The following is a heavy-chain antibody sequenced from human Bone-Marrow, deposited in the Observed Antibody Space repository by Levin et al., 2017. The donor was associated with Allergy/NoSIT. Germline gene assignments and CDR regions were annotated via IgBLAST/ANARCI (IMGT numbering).Heavy chain of an antibody. CDR1: GFTFSNYA. Sequence: GESLKISCAASGFTFSNYAVHWVRQAPGKGLEWVALISYDGGLKYYANSVKGRFTISRDNSKNTLFLQMNSLRPEDTAVFYCAASLAGIGGYYDYWGQGTLVTVSS. J-gene: IGHJ4*02. V-gene: IGHV3-30*04. CDR2: ISYDGGLK. CDR3: AASLAGIGGYYDY. D-gene: IGHD6-19*01.